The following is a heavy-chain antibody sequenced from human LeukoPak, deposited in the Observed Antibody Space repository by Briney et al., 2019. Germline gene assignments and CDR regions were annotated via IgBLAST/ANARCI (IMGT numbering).Heavy chain of an antibody. Sequence: GGSLRLSCAVSGFTFSTYWMSWVRQAPGKGLEWVANIKQDGSQKYYVHSVKGRFTISRDNAKNSLYLQMNSLRAEDTALYYCAKDAGPEGNYFDYWGQGTLVTVSS. D-gene: IGHD3-10*01. CDR2: IKQDGSQK. V-gene: IGHV3-7*03. CDR3: AKDAGPEGNYFDY. CDR1: GFTFSTYW. J-gene: IGHJ4*02.